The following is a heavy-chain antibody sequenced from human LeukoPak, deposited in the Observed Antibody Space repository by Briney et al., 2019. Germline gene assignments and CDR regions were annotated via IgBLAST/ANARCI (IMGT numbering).Heavy chain of an antibody. D-gene: IGHD3-22*01. CDR3: ARSDSSGYYDHYFDY. CDR2: INHSGST. CDR1: GGSFSGYY. Sequence: SETLSPTCAVYGGSFSGYYWSWIRQPPGKGLEWIGEINHSGSTNYNPSLKSRVTISVDTSKNQFSLKLSSVTAADTAVYYCARSDSSGYYDHYFDYWGQGTLVTVSS. V-gene: IGHV4-34*01. J-gene: IGHJ4*02.